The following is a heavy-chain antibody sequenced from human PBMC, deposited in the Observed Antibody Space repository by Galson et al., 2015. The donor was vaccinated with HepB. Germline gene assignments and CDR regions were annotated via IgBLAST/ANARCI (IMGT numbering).Heavy chain of an antibody. CDR3: ARAWDSSGYGIDY. V-gene: IGHV1-69*06. CDR1: GGTFRSYG. Sequence: SVKVSCKASGGTFRSYGVSWVRQAPGQGLEWVGGIIPVFATTNYAQKFQGRVTITADKSTSTAYMELSSLRSEDTAMYYCARAWDSSGYGIDYWGQGTLATVSS. CDR2: IIPVFATT. D-gene: IGHD3-22*01. J-gene: IGHJ4*02.